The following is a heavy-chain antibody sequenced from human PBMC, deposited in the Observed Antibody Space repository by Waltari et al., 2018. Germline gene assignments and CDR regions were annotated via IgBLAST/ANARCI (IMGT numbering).Heavy chain of an antibody. CDR2: IIPTFGIG. J-gene: IGHJ4*02. D-gene: IGHD6-19*01. V-gene: IGHV1-69*04. CDR1: GATFNNHA. Sequence: QVHLEQSETAVKKPGSSVKVSCKASGATFNNHAASWVRQAPGQGLEWLGRIIPTFGIGNYAQKFQGRVTITADKSTATAYMELNGLTSEDTAVYYCGADLGTQWLTHPIQYWGQGTLLTVSS. CDR3: GADLGTQWLTHPIQY.